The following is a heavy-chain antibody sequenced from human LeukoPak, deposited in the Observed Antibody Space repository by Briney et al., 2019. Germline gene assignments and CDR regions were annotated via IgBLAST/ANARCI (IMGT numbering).Heavy chain of an antibody. CDR3: ARGGASRMAF. CDR2: IKEDGSEK. Sequence: GGSLRLSCEASGFTFSSYWMSWVRQAPGKGLEWVANIKEDGSEKNYVDSVKGRFTVSRDNAKNSVYLYMNSLRAEDTAVYYCARGGASRMAFWGQGTLVTASS. V-gene: IGHV3-7*01. CDR1: GFTFSSYW. D-gene: IGHD4/OR15-4a*01. J-gene: IGHJ4*02.